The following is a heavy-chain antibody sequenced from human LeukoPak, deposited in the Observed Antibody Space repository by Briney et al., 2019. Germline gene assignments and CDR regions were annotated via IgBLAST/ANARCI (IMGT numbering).Heavy chain of an antibody. D-gene: IGHD4-17*01. Sequence: PSETLSLTCTVSGGSISSYYWSWIRQHPGKGLEWIGYIYYSGSTYYNPSLKSRVTISVDTSKNQFSLKLSSVTAADTAVYYCARDRYGDYVDYYYGMDVWGQGTTVTVSS. CDR2: IYYSGST. CDR1: GGSISSYY. CDR3: ARDRYGDYVDYYYGMDV. J-gene: IGHJ6*02. V-gene: IGHV4-59*06.